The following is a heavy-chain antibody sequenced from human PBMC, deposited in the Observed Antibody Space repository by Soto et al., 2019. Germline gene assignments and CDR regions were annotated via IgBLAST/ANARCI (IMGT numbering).Heavy chain of an antibody. Sequence: PSETLSLTCSVSGGSLSNANYFWSWIRQPPGKGLEWIGEINHSGSTNYNPSLKSRVTISVDTSKNQFSLKLSSVTAADTAVYYCARAMSTVTTGLYYYGMDVWGQGTTVTVSS. CDR1: GGSLSNANYF. CDR2: INHSGST. CDR3: ARAMSTVTTGLYYYGMDV. V-gene: IGHV4-39*07. J-gene: IGHJ6*02. D-gene: IGHD4-17*01.